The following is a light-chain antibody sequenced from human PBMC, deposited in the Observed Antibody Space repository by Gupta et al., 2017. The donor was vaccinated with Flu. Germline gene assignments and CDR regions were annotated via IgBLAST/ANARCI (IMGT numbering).Light chain of an antibody. CDR1: SSDIGVYNY. J-gene: IGLJ1*01. V-gene: IGLV2-14*01. Sequence: QSALTQPASVSGSPGQSITISCTGTSSDIGVYNYVSWYKQYPGIAPKLIIYEVSNRPSGVSNRFSGSKSGNTASLTISGLQAEDEADYYCSSYSRGSTLFLFGTGTKVTVL. CDR3: SSYSRGSTLFL. CDR2: EVS.